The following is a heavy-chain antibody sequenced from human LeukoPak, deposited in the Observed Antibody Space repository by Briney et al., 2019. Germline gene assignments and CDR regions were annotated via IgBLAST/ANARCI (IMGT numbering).Heavy chain of an antibody. Sequence: ASVKVSCKASGYTFTGYYMHWVRQAPGQGLEWMGWINPNSGGTNYAQKFQGRVTMTRDTSIGTAYMELSRLRSDDTAVYYCASPYCSSTSCYSWFDPWGQGTLVTVSS. CDR3: ASPYCSSTSCYSWFDP. CDR1: GYTFTGYY. D-gene: IGHD2-2*01. V-gene: IGHV1-2*02. CDR2: INPNSGGT. J-gene: IGHJ5*02.